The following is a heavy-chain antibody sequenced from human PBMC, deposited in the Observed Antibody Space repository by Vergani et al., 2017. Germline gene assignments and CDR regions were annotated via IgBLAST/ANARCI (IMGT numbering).Heavy chain of an antibody. CDR3: ARGAFVVVPAAIIH. J-gene: IGHJ4*02. D-gene: IGHD2-2*02. CDR2: IYYSGST. V-gene: IGHV4-31*03. Sequence: QVQLQESGPGLVKPSQTLSLTCPVSGCSISSGGYYWSWIRQHPGKGLEWIGYIYYSGSTYYNPSLKSRVTISVDTSKNQFSLKLSSVTAADTAVYYCARGAFVVVPAAIIHWGQGTLVTVSS. CDR1: GCSISSGGYY.